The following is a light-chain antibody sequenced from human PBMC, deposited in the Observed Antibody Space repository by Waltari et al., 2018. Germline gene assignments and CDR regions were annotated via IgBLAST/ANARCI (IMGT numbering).Light chain of an antibody. J-gene: IGLJ3*02. Sequence: QSALTQPASVSGSPGQSITISCTGTSSDVGGFKHVSWYQQHPGKSPKLMIYDVSKRPSGVSNRFSGSKSGNTASLTISGLQAEDEADYYCSSYTSSSTWFGGGTKLTVL. CDR3: SSYTSSSTW. CDR2: DVS. CDR1: SSDVGGFKH. V-gene: IGLV2-14*01.